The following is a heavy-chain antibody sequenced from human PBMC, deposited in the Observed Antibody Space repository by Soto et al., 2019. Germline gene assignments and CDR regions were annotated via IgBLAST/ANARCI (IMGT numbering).Heavy chain of an antibody. CDR1: GFTFSDYY. V-gene: IGHV3-11*04. Sequence: PGGSPRLSCAASGFTFSDYYMSWIRQAPGKGLEWVSYISSKSTTIKYADSVKGRFTVSRDNAKNSLYLQLNSLRDEDTAVYYCAREMGACSDSSCYTGPYDAWGQGTLVPVSS. J-gene: IGHJ5*02. D-gene: IGHD2-2*02. CDR2: ISSKSTTI. CDR3: AREMGACSDSSCYTGPYDA.